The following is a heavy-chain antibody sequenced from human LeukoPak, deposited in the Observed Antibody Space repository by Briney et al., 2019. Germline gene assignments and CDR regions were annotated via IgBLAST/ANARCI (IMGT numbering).Heavy chain of an antibody. CDR2: LSAYNGNT. Sequence: ASVKVSFKASGYTFNSYGISWVRQAPGQGLAWMGWLSAYNGNTNYAQKFQDRVTMTTDTSTSTAYMELRSLRSDDTAVYYCARKGYCNSTSCDKPFDCWGQGALVTVSS. D-gene: IGHD2-2*01. V-gene: IGHV1-18*01. CDR1: GYTFNSYG. CDR3: ARKGYCNSTSCDKPFDC. J-gene: IGHJ4*02.